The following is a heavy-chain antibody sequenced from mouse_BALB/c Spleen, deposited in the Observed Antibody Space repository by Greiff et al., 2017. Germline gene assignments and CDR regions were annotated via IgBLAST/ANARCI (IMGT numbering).Heavy chain of an antibody. CDR1: GFSLTSYG. J-gene: IGHJ3*01. D-gene: IGHD2-1*01. CDR3: ARDRYGNYVSFAY. CDR2: IWAGGST. Sequence: VMLVESGPGLVAPSQSLSITCTVSGFSLTSYGVHWVRQPPGKGLEWLGVIWAGGSTNYNSALMSRLSISKDNSKSQVFLKMNSLQTDDTAMYYCARDRYGNYVSFAYWGQGTLVTVSA. V-gene: IGHV2-9*02.